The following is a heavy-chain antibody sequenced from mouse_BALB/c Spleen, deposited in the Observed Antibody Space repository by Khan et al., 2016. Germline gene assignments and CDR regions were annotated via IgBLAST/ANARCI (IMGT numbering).Heavy chain of an antibody. CDR1: GFSLTNSG. V-gene: IGHV2-9*02. CDR2: IWAGGST. CDR3: ARDDQDFDAWFAS. Sequence: QVQLKESGPGLVAPSQSLSITCTVSGFSLTNSGVHWVRQPPRKGLDWLGVIWAGGSTDYNSALMSRLSITRDTTQNQVFLKMNSLQTDDTARYYCARDDQDFDAWFASWGQGTLVTVSA. J-gene: IGHJ3*01.